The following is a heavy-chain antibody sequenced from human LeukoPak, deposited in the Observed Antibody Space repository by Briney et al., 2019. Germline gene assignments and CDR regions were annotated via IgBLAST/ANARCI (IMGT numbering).Heavy chain of an antibody. CDR3: AREVYSSSRHYYYYMDV. J-gene: IGHJ6*03. CDR2: IIPIFGTA. CDR1: GGTFSSYA. Sequence: ASVKVSCKASGGTFSSYAISWVRQAPGQGLEWMGGIIPIFGTANYAQKFQGRVTITADESTSTAYMELSSLGSEDTAVYYCAREVYSSSRHYYYYMDVWGKGTTVTVSS. D-gene: IGHD6-6*01. V-gene: IGHV1-69*13.